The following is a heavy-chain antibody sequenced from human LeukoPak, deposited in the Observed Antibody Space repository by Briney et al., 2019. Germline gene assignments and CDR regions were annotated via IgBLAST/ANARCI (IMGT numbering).Heavy chain of an antibody. J-gene: IGHJ4*02. D-gene: IGHD6-19*01. Sequence: PSETLSLTCAVYGGSFSGYYWTWIRQPPGKGLEWIGEINHSGSTNYNPSLKSRVTISVDKSKNQFSLKLSSVTAADTAVYYCARAYYSSGWYSDYWGQGTLVTVSS. V-gene: IGHV4-34*01. CDR1: GGSFSGYY. CDR3: ARAYYSSGWYSDY. CDR2: INHSGST.